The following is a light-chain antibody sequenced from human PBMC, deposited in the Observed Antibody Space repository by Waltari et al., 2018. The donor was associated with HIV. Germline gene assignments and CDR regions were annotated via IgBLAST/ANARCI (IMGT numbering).Light chain of an antibody. J-gene: IGKJ4*01. Sequence: EIVMTQTPPSLSVTPGQAAPISCKSSETRLHSDGKTYFYWYVKKTGLPQQLLFYEVSNRFAGVPDRFSGSGSGTDFTLILSRVEAEDVGVYYCMQSAQFPVTFGGGTKVEI. V-gene: IGKV2D-29*01. CDR2: EVS. CDR3: MQSAQFPVT. CDR1: ETRLHSDGKTY.